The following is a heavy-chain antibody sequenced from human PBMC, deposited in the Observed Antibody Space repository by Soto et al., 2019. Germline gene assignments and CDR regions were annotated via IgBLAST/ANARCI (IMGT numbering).Heavy chain of an antibody. CDR2: IYSGGST. J-gene: IGHJ1*01. CDR3: ARDRVESGYPEYFQH. D-gene: IGHD3-22*01. Sequence: EVQLVESGGGLIQPGGSLRLSCAASGFTVSSNYMSWVRQAPGKGLEWVSVIYSGGSTYYADSVKGRFTLSRDNSKNTLYLQMNSLRAEDTDVYYCARDRVESGYPEYFQHWGQGTLVTVSS. V-gene: IGHV3-53*01. CDR1: GFTVSSNY.